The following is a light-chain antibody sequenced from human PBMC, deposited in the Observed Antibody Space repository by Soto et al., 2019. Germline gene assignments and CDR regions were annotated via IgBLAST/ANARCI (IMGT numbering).Light chain of an antibody. Sequence: QSALTRPASVSGSPGQSITISCPGTSSDVGGYNYVSWYQQHPGKAPKLMIDDVSNRPSVVSNRFSGSKSGNTASLTISGLQADDEADYYCSSYTSRINWVFGGGTKLTVL. CDR1: SSDVGGYNY. CDR2: DVS. V-gene: IGLV2-14*01. J-gene: IGLJ3*02. CDR3: SSYTSRINWV.